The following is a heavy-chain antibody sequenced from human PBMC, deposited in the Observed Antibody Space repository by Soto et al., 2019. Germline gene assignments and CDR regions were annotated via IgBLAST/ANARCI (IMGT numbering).Heavy chain of an antibody. V-gene: IGHV4-34*01. CDR3: ARGPVARSSSWYKVDSWFDP. D-gene: IGHD6-13*01. CDR1: GGSFSGYY. Sequence: SETLSLTCAVYGGSFSGYYWSWIRQPPGKGLEWIGEINHSGSTNYNPSLKSRVTISVDTSKNQFSLKLSSVTAADTAVYYCARGPVARSSSWYKVDSWFDPWGQGTLVTVSS. CDR2: INHSGST. J-gene: IGHJ5*02.